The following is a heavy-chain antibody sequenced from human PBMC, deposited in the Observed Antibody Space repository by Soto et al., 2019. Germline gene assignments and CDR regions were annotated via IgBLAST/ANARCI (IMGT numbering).Heavy chain of an antibody. V-gene: IGHV3-33*01. D-gene: IGHD6-13*01. CDR3: ARDRGSSSWYLSYYYGMDV. CDR1: GFTFRSYG. Sequence: GGSLRLSCAASGFTFRSYGMHWVRQAPGKGLEWVAVIWYDGSNKNYADSVKGRFTISRDNSKNTLYLQMNSLRAEDTAVYYCARDRGSSSWYLSYYYGMDVWGQGTKVTVSS. CDR2: IWYDGSNK. J-gene: IGHJ6*02.